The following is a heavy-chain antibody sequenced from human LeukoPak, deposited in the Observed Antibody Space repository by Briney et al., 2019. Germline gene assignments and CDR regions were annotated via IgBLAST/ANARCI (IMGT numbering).Heavy chain of an antibody. V-gene: IGHV4-39*01. Sequence: SETLSLTCTVSGGSISSSSYYWGWIRQPPGKGREWIGSIYYSGSTYYNPSLKSRVTISVDTSKNQFSLELSSVNAADTAVYYCARPFDSSGYYHAFDIWGQGTMVTVSS. CDR1: GGSISSSSYY. CDR3: ARPFDSSGYYHAFDI. D-gene: IGHD3-22*01. J-gene: IGHJ3*02. CDR2: IYYSGST.